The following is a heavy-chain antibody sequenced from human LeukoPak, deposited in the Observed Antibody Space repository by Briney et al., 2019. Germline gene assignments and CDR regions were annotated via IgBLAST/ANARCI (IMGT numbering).Heavy chain of an antibody. CDR3: AREGLGATTAFDI. J-gene: IGHJ3*02. V-gene: IGHV4-59*08. Sequence: PSETLSLTCTVSGGSISSYYWNWIRQPPGKGLEWIGYIYYSGSTNYNPSLKSRVTISVDTSKNQFSLKLSSVTAADTAVYYCAREGLGATTAFDIWGQGTMVTVSS. CDR1: GGSISSYY. CDR2: IYYSGST. D-gene: IGHD1-26*01.